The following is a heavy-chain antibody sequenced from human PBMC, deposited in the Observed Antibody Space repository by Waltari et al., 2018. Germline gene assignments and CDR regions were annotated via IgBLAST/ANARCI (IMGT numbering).Heavy chain of an antibody. CDR2: INWNSGSI. V-gene: IGHV3-9*01. CDR1: GFTFDDYA. J-gene: IGHJ3*02. Sequence: EVQLVESGGGLVQPGRSLRVPCAAPGFTFDDYALPWVRTAPGKGLGWVAGINWNSGSIGYGDSVKGRFTISRDNARNSLYLQMNSLTAEDTALYYCVKKNDEVYDRNGLVYDAFDMWGQGTMVSVSS. D-gene: IGHD3-22*01. CDR3: VKKNDEVYDRNGLVYDAFDM.